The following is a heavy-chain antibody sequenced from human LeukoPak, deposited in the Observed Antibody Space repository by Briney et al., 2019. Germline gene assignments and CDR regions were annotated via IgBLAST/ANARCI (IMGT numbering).Heavy chain of an antibody. CDR2: INPNSGGT. J-gene: IGHJ4*02. CDR1: GFTFTGYY. D-gene: IGHD2-2*01. V-gene: IGHV1-2*02. CDR3: ARDLADIVVVPAAPDY. Sequence: SVKVSCKASGFTFTGYYMHWVRQAPGQGLEWMGWINPNSGGTNYAQKFQGRVTMTRDTSISTAYMELSRLRSDDTAVYYCARDLADIVVVPAAPDYWGQGTLVTVSS.